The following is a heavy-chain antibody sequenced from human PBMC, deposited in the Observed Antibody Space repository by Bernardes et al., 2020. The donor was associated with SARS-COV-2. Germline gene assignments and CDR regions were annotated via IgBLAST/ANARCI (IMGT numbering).Heavy chain of an antibody. CDR2: IKSKTDGGTT. Sequence: GGSLRLSCAASGFTFNNGCMSWVRKAPGKGLEWVGRIKSKTDGGTTDYAAPVKGRFIISRDDSKNTLYLQMNSLETGDTAVYYCTTDGPAKFVFGGQGTLVTVSS. CDR3: TTDGPAKFVF. D-gene: IGHD2-2*01. CDR1: GFTFNNGC. J-gene: IGHJ4*02. V-gene: IGHV3-15*01.